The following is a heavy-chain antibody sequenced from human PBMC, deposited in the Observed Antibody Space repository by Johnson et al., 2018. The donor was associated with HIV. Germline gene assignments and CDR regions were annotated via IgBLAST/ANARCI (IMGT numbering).Heavy chain of an antibody. V-gene: IGHV3-30*02. Sequence: VQLVESGGGVVQPGRSLRLSCAASGFTFSSYGMHWVRQAPGKGLEWVAFIRYDGSNKYYADSVKGRFTISRDNSKNTLYLQMNSLKVEDTAVYYCAREGGGAGSGSYALGAFDIWGQGTMVTVSS. CDR1: GFTFSSYG. CDR3: AREGGGAGSGSYALGAFDI. CDR2: IRYDGSNK. J-gene: IGHJ3*02. D-gene: IGHD1-26*01.